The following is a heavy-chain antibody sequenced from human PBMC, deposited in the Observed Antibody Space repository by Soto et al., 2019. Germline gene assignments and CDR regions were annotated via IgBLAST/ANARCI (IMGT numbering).Heavy chain of an antibody. V-gene: IGHV3-23*01. J-gene: IGHJ4*02. Sequence: EVQLLESGGGLVQPGGSLRLSCAASGFTFSSYAMNWVRQAPGKGLEWVSGISGSGSNTYYADSVKGRFTISRDNSKNTLYLQMTSLRGEDTAVYYCAKDGLLPILTDINYFDYWGQGTLLTVSS. D-gene: IGHD3-9*01. CDR1: GFTFSSYA. CDR2: ISGSGSNT. CDR3: AKDGLLPILTDINYFDY.